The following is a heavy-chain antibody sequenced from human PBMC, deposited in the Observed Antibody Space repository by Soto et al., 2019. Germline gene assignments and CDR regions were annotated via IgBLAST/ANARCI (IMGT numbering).Heavy chain of an antibody. Sequence: QVQLQQWGAGLLKPSETLSLTCAVYGGSFSGYYWSWIRQPPGKGLEWIGEINHSGSTNYNPSLKRRHPISVDTSKSQLARKQSSVTAADTAVYYCARGGCCSSTSCHRGWFDPRGQGTLVNGPS. CDR3: ARGGCCSSTSCHRGWFDP. CDR1: GGSFSGYY. D-gene: IGHD2-2*01. J-gene: IGHJ5*02. V-gene: IGHV4-34*01. CDR2: INHSGST.